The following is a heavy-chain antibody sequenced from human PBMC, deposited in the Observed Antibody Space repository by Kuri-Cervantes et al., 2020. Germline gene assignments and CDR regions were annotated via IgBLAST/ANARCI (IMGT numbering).Heavy chain of an antibody. Sequence: ASVKVSCKASGYTFTSYDINWVRQAPGQGLEWMGWMHPHTGKTRNAQKFQDRLTMTSNTSASTAYMELRSLRPDDTAVYYCARGGGVTGGYFDLWGRGTLVTVSS. CDR2: MHPHTGKT. CDR1: GYTFTSYD. CDR3: ARGGGVTGGYFDL. J-gene: IGHJ2*01. D-gene: IGHD2-21*02. V-gene: IGHV1-8*01.